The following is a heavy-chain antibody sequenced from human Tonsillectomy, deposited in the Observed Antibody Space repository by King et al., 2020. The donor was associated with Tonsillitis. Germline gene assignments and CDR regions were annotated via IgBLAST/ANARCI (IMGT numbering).Heavy chain of an antibody. V-gene: IGHV3-23*04. CDR1: GFTFSSYA. CDR2: LSGRGGRT. Sequence: VQLVESGGGLVRPGGSLRLSCAASGFTFSSYAMCWVRQAPGKGLEGVSGLSGRGGRTFYADSVKGRFTISRDNSKNMLFLQMNSLRAEDAAVYYCAKDVDVVPAAMNDYFDYWGQGTLVTVSS. J-gene: IGHJ4*02. CDR3: AKDVDVVPAAMNDYFDY. D-gene: IGHD2-2*01.